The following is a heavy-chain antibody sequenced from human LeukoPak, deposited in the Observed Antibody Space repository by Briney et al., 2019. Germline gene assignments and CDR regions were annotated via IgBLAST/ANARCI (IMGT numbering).Heavy chain of an antibody. CDR1: GFTFSSYA. CDR3: AKGGESSGYYGGPDY. J-gene: IGHJ4*02. Sequence: GGSLRLSCAASGFTFSSYAMSWVRQAPGKGLEWVAAISGGGNSPYYTDSVKGRFIISRDNSKNTLYLQMNSLRGEDTAVYYCAKGGESSGYYGGPDYWGQGTLVTVSS. V-gene: IGHV3-23*01. CDR2: ISGGGNSP. D-gene: IGHD3-22*01.